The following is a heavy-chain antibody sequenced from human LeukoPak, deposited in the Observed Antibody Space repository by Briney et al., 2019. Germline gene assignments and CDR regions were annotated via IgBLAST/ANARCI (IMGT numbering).Heavy chain of an antibody. CDR1: GYIFTSYG. V-gene: IGHV1-18*01. D-gene: IGHD2-21*02. Sequence: ASVPVSCMASGYIFTSYGISWVRQAPGQGLEWMGWINTSNGNTKYAQKVQGRVTMTTDTSTRTAYMEVRSLRSDDTAVYYCARVRHIVVVTARSMLFDIWGQGTMVTVSS. CDR2: INTSNGNT. J-gene: IGHJ3*02. CDR3: ARVRHIVVVTARSMLFDI.